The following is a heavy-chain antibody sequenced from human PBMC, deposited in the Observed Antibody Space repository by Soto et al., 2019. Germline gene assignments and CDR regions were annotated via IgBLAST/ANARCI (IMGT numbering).Heavy chain of an antibody. V-gene: IGHV3-73*01. Sequence: EVQLVESGGGLVQPGGSLILSCAVSGFTFSDSVIHWVRQATGKGLEWVGRVRGKAHSYGTAYAASVKGRFTVSRDDSRSTAYLQMNNLKIEDTAMYFCTRIVPNTWRFDPWGQGTLVIVSS. D-gene: IGHD1-26*01. CDR2: VRGKAHSYGT. CDR3: TRIVPNTWRFDP. CDR1: GFTFSDSV. J-gene: IGHJ5*02.